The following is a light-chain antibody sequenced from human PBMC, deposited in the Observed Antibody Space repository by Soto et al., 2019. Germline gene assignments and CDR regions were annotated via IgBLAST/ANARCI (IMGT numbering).Light chain of an antibody. CDR1: KNDIGVYDF. V-gene: IGLV2-8*01. Sequence: QSALTQPPSASGSPGQSVTISCTGTKNDIGVYDFVSWYQHHPGKAPRLIIYEVVQRPSGVPDRFSGSKSGNTASLTISGLQAEDEADYYCSSYTRSSTLYVFGTGTKVTVL. CDR2: EVV. CDR3: SSYTRSSTLYV. J-gene: IGLJ1*01.